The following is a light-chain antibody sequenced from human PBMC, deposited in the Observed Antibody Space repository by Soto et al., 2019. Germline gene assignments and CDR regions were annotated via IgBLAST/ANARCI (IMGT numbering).Light chain of an antibody. Sequence: DIQMTQSPSSLSASVGDRVTITCRASQGISNYLAWYQQKPGKVPKLLIYAASTLQSGVPSRFSGSGSGTDFILISSSLQPEDVATYYCQKYNSALGGTFGGGTKVEIK. J-gene: IGKJ4*01. CDR2: AAS. CDR3: QKYNSALGGT. V-gene: IGKV1-27*01. CDR1: QGISNY.